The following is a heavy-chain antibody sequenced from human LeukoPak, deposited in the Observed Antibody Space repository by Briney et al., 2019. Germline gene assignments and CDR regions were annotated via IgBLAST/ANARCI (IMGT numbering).Heavy chain of an antibody. Sequence: GGSLRLSCAASGFSFSVYWMHWVRQAPGKGPVWVSRIKTDGSITDYADSVKGRFTISRDNAKNTLYLQMNSLRAEDTAVYYCVRDFMYNTARTGCWGQGTLVTVSS. V-gene: IGHV3-74*01. CDR3: VRDFMYNTARTGC. CDR1: GFSFSVYW. CDR2: IKTDGSIT. D-gene: IGHD5-18*01. J-gene: IGHJ4*02.